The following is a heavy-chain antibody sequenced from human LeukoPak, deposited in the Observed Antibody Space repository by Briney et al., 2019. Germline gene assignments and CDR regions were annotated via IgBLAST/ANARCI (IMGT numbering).Heavy chain of an antibody. Sequence: GGSLRLSCAASGFTFNTYWMSWVRQAPGKGLEWVANIKQDGSEKYYVDSVKGRFTISRDNAKNSLYLQMNSLRAEDTAVYYCARDLADYYDSSGYFYWGQGTLVTVSS. D-gene: IGHD3-22*01. CDR1: GFTFNTYW. J-gene: IGHJ4*02. CDR2: IKQDGSEK. V-gene: IGHV3-7*03. CDR3: ARDLADYYDSSGYFY.